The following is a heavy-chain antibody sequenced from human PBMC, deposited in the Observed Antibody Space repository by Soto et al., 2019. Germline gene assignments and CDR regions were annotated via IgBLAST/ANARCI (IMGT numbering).Heavy chain of an antibody. D-gene: IGHD2-2*01. CDR1: GGTFRSYT. V-gene: IGHV1-69*04. CDR2: IIPILGIA. J-gene: IGHJ2*01. Sequence: GASVKVSCKASGGTFRSYTISWVRQAPGQGLEWMGRIIPILGIANYAQKFQGRVTITADKSTSTAYMELSSLRSEDTAVYYCARDAAYVVNDWYFDLWGRGTLVTVSS. CDR3: ARDAAYVVNDWYFDL.